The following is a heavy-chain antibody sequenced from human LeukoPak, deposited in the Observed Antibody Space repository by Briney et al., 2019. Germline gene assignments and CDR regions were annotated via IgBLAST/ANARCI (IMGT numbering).Heavy chain of an antibody. D-gene: IGHD2-15*01. Sequence: PGGSLRLSCAASGFTFSNYAMNWVRQAPGKGLEWVSAISGSGSSTYYADSVKGRSTISRDNSKNTLYLQMNSLRAEDTAVYYCAKGRYSGYCSDGNCYADYFDSWGQGALVTVSS. J-gene: IGHJ4*02. CDR1: GFTFSNYA. V-gene: IGHV3-23*01. CDR2: ISGSGSST. CDR3: AKGRYSGYCSDGNCYADYFDS.